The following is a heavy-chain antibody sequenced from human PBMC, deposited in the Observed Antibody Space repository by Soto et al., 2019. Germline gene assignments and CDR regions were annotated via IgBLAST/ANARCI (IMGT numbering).Heavy chain of an antibody. CDR2: ISTANT. CDR3: ARAIYSLDH. Sequence: QIQLVQSGVEVKKPGASVKVSCKASGYTISTYGITWVRQAPGQGLEWMGWISTANTNYAPKFQGRVTMTTDTSTSTAYMELSSLTSDDTAVSYCARAIYSLDHWGQGTLVTVSS. V-gene: IGHV1-18*01. J-gene: IGHJ1*01. D-gene: IGHD2-21*01. CDR1: GYTISTYG.